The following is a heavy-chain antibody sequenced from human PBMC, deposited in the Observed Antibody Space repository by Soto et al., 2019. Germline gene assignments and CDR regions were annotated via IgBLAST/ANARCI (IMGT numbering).Heavy chain of an antibody. CDR1: GFTFSSYA. J-gene: IGHJ4*02. CDR3: ARIRGSYYGGFDY. CDR2: ISYDGSNK. Sequence: SGGSLGLSCAASGFTFSSYAMHWVRQAPGKGLEWVAVISYDGSNKYYADSVKGRFTISRDNSKNTLYLQMNSLRAEDTAVYYCARIRGSYYGGFDYWGQGTLVNVYS. D-gene: IGHD1-26*01. V-gene: IGHV3-30-3*01.